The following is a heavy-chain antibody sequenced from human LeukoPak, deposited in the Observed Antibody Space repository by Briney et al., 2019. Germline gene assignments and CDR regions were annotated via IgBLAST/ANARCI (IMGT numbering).Heavy chain of an antibody. Sequence: SETLSLTCGVYGGSFSGYYWSWIRQPPGKGLEWIGEINHSGSTNYNPSLKSRVTISVDTSKNQFSLKLSSVTAADTAVYYCARAKVGATYPWGQGTLVTVSS. V-gene: IGHV4-34*01. CDR2: INHSGST. CDR3: ARAKVGATYP. J-gene: IGHJ5*02. CDR1: GGSFSGYY. D-gene: IGHD1-26*01.